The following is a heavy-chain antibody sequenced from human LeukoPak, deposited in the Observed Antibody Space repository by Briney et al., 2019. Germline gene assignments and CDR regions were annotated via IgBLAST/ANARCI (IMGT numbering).Heavy chain of an antibody. CDR2: IYTSGST. CDR3: ARDSGIAAASYFDY. Sequence: PSETLSLTCTVSGGSISSYYRSWIRQPAGKGLELIGRIYTSGSTNYNPSLKSRVTMSVDTSKNQFSLKLSSVTAADTAVYYCARDSGIAAASYFDYWGQGTLVTVSS. D-gene: IGHD6-13*01. V-gene: IGHV4-4*07. J-gene: IGHJ4*02. CDR1: GGSISSYY.